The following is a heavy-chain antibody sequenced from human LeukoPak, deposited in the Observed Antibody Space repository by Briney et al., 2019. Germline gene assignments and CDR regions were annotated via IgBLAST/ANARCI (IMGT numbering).Heavy chain of an antibody. D-gene: IGHD3-10*01. CDR1: GGSISSSSYY. Sequence: PSETLSLTCTVSGGSISSSSYYWGWIRQPPGKGLEWIGSIYYSGSTYYNPSLKSRVTISVDTSKNQFSLKLSSVTAADTAVYYCARLRLARPGDYWGQEPWSPSPQ. CDR2: IYYSGST. V-gene: IGHV4-39*01. CDR3: ARLRLARPGDY. J-gene: IGHJ4*01.